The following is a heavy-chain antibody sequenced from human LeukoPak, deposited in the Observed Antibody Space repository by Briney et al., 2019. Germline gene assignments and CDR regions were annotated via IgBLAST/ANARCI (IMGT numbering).Heavy chain of an antibody. CDR1: GGSISSYY. J-gene: IGHJ4*02. V-gene: IGHV4-59*01. D-gene: IGHD3-22*01. CDR2: IYYSGST. Sequence: PSETLSLTCTVSGGSISSYYWSWIRQPPGKGLEWIGYIYYSGSTNYNPSLKSRVTISVDTSKNQFSLKLSSVTAADTAVYYCARDPHVKSKYDSSGYYDYWGQGTLVTVSS. CDR3: ARDPHVKSKYDSSGYYDY.